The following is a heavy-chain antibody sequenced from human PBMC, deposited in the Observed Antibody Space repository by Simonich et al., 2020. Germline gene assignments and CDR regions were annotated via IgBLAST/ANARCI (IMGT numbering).Heavy chain of an antibody. J-gene: IGHJ4*02. V-gene: IGHV4-38-2*02. CDR1: GYSISRGYY. Sequence: QVQLQESVPGLVKPSETLSLTCAVSGYSISRGYYWGWIRQPPGEGLEWSGSIYHRGSTYYNPSLKSRVTISVDTSKNQFSLKLSSVTAADTAVYYCARDRDGDYDYWGQGTLVTVSS. D-gene: IGHD4-17*01. CDR3: ARDRDGDYDY. CDR2: IYHRGST.